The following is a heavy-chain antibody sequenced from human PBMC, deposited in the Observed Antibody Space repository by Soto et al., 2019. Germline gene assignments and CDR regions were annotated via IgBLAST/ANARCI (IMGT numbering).Heavy chain of an antibody. CDR3: ARRGSKYYDSSGYYYDYYGMDV. CDR2: IDPSDSYT. D-gene: IGHD3-22*01. J-gene: IGHJ6*02. V-gene: IGHV5-10-1*01. Sequence: PGESLKISCKGSGYSFTSYWISWVRQMPGKGLEWMGRIDPSDSYTNYSPSFQGHVTISADKSISTAYLQWSSLKASDTAMYYCARRGSKYYDSSGYYYDYYGMDVWGQGTTVTVSS. CDR1: GYSFTSYW.